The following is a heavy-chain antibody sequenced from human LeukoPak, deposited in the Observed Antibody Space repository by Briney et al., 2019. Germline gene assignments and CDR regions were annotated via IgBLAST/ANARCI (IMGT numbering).Heavy chain of an antibody. J-gene: IGHJ5*02. CDR3: ARVYCTNDVCYRVNLFDP. V-gene: IGHV4-34*01. CDR1: GESFSGYY. D-gene: IGHD2-8*01. CDR2: INRNGTI. Sequence: PSETLSLTCAVYGESFSGYYWSWIRRPPGKGLEWNGEINRNGTINYNPSLKSRVTISIDTSKNQFSLKLTSVTATDTAVYYCARVYCTNDVCYRVNLFDPWSQGTLVTVSS.